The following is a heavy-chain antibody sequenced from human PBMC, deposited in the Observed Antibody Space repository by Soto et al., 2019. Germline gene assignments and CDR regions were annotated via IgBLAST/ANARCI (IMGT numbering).Heavy chain of an antibody. J-gene: IGHJ4*02. V-gene: IGHV3-73*01. Sequence: EVQLVESGGGLVQPGGSLKLSCAASGFTFSGSAMHWVRQASGKGLEWVGRIRSKANSYATAYAASVKGRFTISRDDSKNTAYLQMNSLKTEDTAVYYCNRRTTRGGSPFDYWGQGTLVTVSS. D-gene: IGHD2-15*01. CDR1: GFTFSGSA. CDR3: NRRTTRGGSPFDY. CDR2: IRSKANSYAT.